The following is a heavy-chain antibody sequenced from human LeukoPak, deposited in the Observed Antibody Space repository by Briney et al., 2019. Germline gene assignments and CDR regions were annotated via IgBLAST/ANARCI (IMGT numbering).Heavy chain of an antibody. CDR1: GFTFSSYT. D-gene: IGHD5-18*01. J-gene: IGHJ4*02. Sequence: GGSLRLSCAASGFTFSSYTMQWVRQAPGKGLEWVAVISYDGSNIYYAESVKGRFTISRDNSNLYLQMNSLRPEDTAVYYCARCPIQLWSHFDYWGQGILVTVSS. CDR3: ARCPIQLWSHFDY. V-gene: IGHV3-30*04. CDR2: ISYDGSNI.